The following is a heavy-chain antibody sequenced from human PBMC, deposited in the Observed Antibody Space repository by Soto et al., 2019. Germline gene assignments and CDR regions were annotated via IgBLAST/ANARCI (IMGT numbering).Heavy chain of an antibody. D-gene: IGHD6-6*01. Sequence: QVQLVQSGAEVKKPGSSVKVSCKASGGTFSSYAISWVRQAPGQGLEWMGGIIPIFGTANYAQKFQGRVTITADKSTITAYMELSSLRSEYTAVYYCASGDTYSSSSGGYYDCYGMDVWGQGTTVTVSS. CDR3: ASGDTYSSSSGGYYDCYGMDV. V-gene: IGHV1-69*06. J-gene: IGHJ6*02. CDR2: IIPIFGTA. CDR1: GGTFSSYA.